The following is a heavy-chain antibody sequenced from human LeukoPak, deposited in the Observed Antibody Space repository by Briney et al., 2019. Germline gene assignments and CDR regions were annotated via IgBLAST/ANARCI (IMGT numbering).Heavy chain of an antibody. CDR3: ARDGPSVYFDY. J-gene: IGHJ4*02. Sequence: SETLSLTCTVSGGSISSYYWSWIRQPPGKGLEWIGYIYYSGSTNYNPSLKSRVTISLDTPKNQFSLKLDSVTAADTAVYYCARDGPSVYFDYWGQGALVTVSS. CDR2: IYYSGST. CDR1: GGSISSYY. V-gene: IGHV4-59*12.